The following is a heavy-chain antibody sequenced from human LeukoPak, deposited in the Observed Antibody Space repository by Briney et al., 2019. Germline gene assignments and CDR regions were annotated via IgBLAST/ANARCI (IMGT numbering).Heavy chain of an antibody. J-gene: IGHJ4*02. CDR2: IKAHGSGE. D-gene: IGHD4-17*01. CDR3: ASGGDYGSFDY. CDR1: GFTFSSCW. V-gene: IGHV3-7*01. Sequence: GGSLRLSCAASGFTFSSCWMSWVRQAPGKGLEWVANIKAHGSGESYVDSVKGRFTISRDNAKNSLYLLMNSLRGEDTAVYYCASGGDYGSFDYWGQGTLVTVSS.